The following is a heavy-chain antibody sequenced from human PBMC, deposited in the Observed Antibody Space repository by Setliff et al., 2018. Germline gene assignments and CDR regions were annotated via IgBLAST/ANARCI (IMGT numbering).Heavy chain of an antibody. D-gene: IGHD3-22*01. CDR3: ARGRIHDSSDYIGNWFDP. J-gene: IGHJ5*02. CDR1: GYTFTGYY. Sequence: ASVKVSCKASGYTFTGYYIHWVRQAPGEGLEWVGYINVNSGDTNYAQKFQGRVIVTRDTSSSTAYMELRSLRPDDTAVYFCARGRIHDSSDYIGNWFDPWGQGTLVTVSS. CDR2: INVNSGDT. V-gene: IGHV1-2*02.